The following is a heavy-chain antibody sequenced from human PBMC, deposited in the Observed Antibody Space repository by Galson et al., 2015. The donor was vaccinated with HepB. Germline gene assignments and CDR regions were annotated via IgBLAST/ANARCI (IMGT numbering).Heavy chain of an antibody. V-gene: IGHV1-24*01. CDR3: ATFWSTMVRVVITDDAFDI. CDR2: FDPEDGET. Sequence: SVKVSCKVSGYTLTELSMHWVRQAPGKGLEWMGGFDPEDGETIYAQKFQGRVTMTEDTSTDTAYMELSSLRSEDTAVYYCATFWSTMVRVVITDDAFDIWGQGTMVTVSS. CDR1: GYTLTELS. D-gene: IGHD3-10*01. J-gene: IGHJ3*02.